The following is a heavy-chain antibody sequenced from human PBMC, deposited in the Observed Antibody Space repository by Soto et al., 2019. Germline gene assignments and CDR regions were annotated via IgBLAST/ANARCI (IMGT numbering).Heavy chain of an antibody. J-gene: IGHJ6*03. CDR1: GGSISSYY. Sequence: SETLSLTCTVSGGSISSYYWSWIRQPPGKGLEWIGYIYYSGSTNYNPSLKSRVTISVDTSKNQFSLKLSSVTAADTAVYYCARELAGYSSRWYYCYMDVWGKGNTVTVAS. CDR3: ARELAGYSSRWYYCYMDV. D-gene: IGHD6-13*01. V-gene: IGHV4-59*01. CDR2: IYYSGST.